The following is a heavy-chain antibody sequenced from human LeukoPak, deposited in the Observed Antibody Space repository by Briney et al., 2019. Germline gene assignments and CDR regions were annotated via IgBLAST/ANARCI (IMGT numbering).Heavy chain of an antibody. CDR3: ANRPGGAVTGYFDY. CDR1: GFTFSTYA. Sequence: PGGSLRLSCAASGFTFSTYAMSWVRQAPGKGLEWVSAISGTGDSTYYVDSVKGRFTISRDNSKNTLYLQMNSLRAEDTAVYYCANRPGGAVTGYFDYWGQGTLVTVSS. V-gene: IGHV3-23*01. D-gene: IGHD6-19*01. CDR2: ISGTGDST. J-gene: IGHJ4*02.